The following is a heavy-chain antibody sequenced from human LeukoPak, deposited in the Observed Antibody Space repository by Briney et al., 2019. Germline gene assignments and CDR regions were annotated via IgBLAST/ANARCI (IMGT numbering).Heavy chain of an antibody. CDR2: ISGSGGGT. J-gene: IGHJ4*02. CDR1: GFTFSSYA. CDR3: AKDWGGWYNFFDY. V-gene: IGHV3-23*01. D-gene: IGHD6-19*01. Sequence: PGESLRLSCAAAGFTFSSYAMSWVRQAPGKGLEWVSVISGSGGGTYYADSVKGRFTISRDNSKSTLYLQMNSLRAEDTALYYCAKDWGGWYNFFDYWGQGTLVTVSS.